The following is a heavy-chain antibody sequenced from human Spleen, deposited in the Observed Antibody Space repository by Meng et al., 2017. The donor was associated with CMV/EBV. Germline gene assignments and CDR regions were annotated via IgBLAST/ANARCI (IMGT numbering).Heavy chain of an antibody. CDR2: IQYDGTNK. CDR1: GFTFSIYG. V-gene: IGHV3-30*02. J-gene: IGHJ4*02. Sequence: GGSLRLSCAASGFTFSIYGMHWVRQAPGKGLEWVAFIQYDGTNKYYVGSVKGRFTISRDNSKNTLYLQMNSLRAEDTAVYYCARGGTIAAAATDYWGQGTLVTVSS. D-gene: IGHD6-13*01. CDR3: ARGGTIAAAATDY.